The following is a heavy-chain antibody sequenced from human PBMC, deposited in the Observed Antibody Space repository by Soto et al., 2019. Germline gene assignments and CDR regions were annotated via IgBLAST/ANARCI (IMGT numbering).Heavy chain of an antibody. V-gene: IGHV4-59*01. J-gene: IGHJ3*02. D-gene: IGHD3-10*01. Sequence: PETLSLTCTVSGGSISSYYWSWIRQPPGKGLEWIGYIYYSGSTNYNPSLKSRVTISVDTSKNQFSLKLSSVTAADTAVYYCARVWGGAFDIWGQGTMVTVS. CDR2: IYYSGST. CDR3: ARVWGGAFDI. CDR1: GGSISSYY.